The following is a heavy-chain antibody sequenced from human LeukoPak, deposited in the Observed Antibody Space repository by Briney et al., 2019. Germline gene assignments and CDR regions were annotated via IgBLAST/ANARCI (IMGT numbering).Heavy chain of an antibody. CDR2: ISGSGGST. J-gene: IGHJ4*02. CDR1: GFTFSSYA. V-gene: IGHV3-23*01. D-gene: IGHD6-13*01. CDR3: ASAAIAAARPFDY. Sequence: PGGSLRLSCAASGFTFSSYAMSWVRQAPGKGLEWVSGISGSGGSTYYADSVKGRFTISRENSKNTLYLQMNSLRAEDTAVYYCASAAIAAARPFDYWGQGTLVTVSS.